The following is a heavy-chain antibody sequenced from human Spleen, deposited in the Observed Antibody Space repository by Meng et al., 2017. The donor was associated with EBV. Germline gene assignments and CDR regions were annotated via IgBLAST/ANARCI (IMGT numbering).Heavy chain of an antibody. CDR3: AGGRGLPNY. CDR2: INHSGIT. V-gene: IGHV4-34*01. J-gene: IGHJ4*02. CDR1: GESFSGNY. Sequence: QVQLKTWGAGLLQPSETLSLTCAVYGESFSGNYWTWIRQPPGKGLEWIGDINHSGITNYNPSLKSRVTISADTSKNQFSLKMTSVTAADTALYYCAGGRGLPNYWGQGTLVTVSS. D-gene: IGHD4-17*01.